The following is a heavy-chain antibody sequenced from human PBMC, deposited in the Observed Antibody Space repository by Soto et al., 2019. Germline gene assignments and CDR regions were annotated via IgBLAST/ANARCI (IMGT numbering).Heavy chain of an antibody. Sequence: PGGSLRLSCAASGFTFSSYSMNWVRQAPGKGLEWVSSISSSSSYIYYADSVKGRFTISRDNAKNSLYLQMNSLRAEDTAVYYCARGEMTTVTCNYYYYGMDVWGQGTTVTVSS. CDR3: ARGEMTTVTCNYYYYGMDV. CDR1: GFTFSSYS. CDR2: ISSSSSYI. J-gene: IGHJ6*02. D-gene: IGHD4-17*01. V-gene: IGHV3-21*01.